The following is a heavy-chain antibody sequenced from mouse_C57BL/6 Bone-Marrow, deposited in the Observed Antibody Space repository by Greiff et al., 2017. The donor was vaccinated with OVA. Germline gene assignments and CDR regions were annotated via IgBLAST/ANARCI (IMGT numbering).Heavy chain of an antibody. Sequence: VQLQQSGAELVRPGSSVKMSCKTSGYTFPSYGINWVKQRPGQGLEWIGYIYIGNGYTESNEKFKGKATLTSDTSSSTAYMQLSSLTSEDSSIYFCARGGGRGYYYAMDYWGQGTSVTVSS. CDR3: ARGGGRGYYYAMDY. CDR1: GYTFPSYG. CDR2: IYIGNGYT. D-gene: IGHD3-3*01. J-gene: IGHJ4*01. V-gene: IGHV1-58*01.